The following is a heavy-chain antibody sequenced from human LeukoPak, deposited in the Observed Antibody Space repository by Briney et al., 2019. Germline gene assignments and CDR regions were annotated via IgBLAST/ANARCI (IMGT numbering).Heavy chain of an antibody. V-gene: IGHV1-2*02. CDR2: VNPNSGGT. J-gene: IGHJ4*02. CDR3: ARVIEYSGYDFRFDY. D-gene: IGHD5-12*01. Sequence: ASVKVSCKASGYTFTGYYMHWVRQAPGQRLEWMGWVNPNSGGTNYAQKFQGRVTMTRDTSISTAYMELSRRTSDDTAVYYCARVIEYSGYDFRFDYWGQGTLVTVSS. CDR1: GYTFTGYY.